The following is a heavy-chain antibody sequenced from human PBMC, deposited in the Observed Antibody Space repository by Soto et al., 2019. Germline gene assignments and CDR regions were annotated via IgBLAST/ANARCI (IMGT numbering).Heavy chain of an antibody. D-gene: IGHD6-19*01. CDR3: XXDXQWLPXDGLRSSYYFDY. CDR1: GFNFSSYV. J-gene: IGHJ4*02. Sequence: QVQLVESGGGVVQPGRSLRLSCAASGFNFSSYVMHWVRQAPGKGLEWVAVIWYDGGNKYYADSVKGRFTISRDNXXXXXXXXXXXXXXXXXXXXXXXXDXQWLPXDGLRSSYYFDYWGQGTLVTVSS. CDR2: IWYDGGNK. V-gene: IGHV3-33*03.